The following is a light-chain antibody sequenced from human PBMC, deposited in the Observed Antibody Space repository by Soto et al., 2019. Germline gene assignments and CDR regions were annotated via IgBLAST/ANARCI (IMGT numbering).Light chain of an antibody. J-gene: IGKJ5*01. V-gene: IGKV1-39*01. CDR3: QHYLNYPIT. CDR2: GAS. CDR1: QTISNY. Sequence: DIQMTQSPSSLSASVGDRVTITCRASQTISNYLNWYQQKSGKAPKVLIYGASRLQSGVPSRFSGSGSRTDFTLTITHLQSEDFATYYCQHYLNYPITFGQGTRLEIK.